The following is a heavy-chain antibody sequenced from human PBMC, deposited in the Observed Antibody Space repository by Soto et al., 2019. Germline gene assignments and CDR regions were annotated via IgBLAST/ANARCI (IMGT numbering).Heavy chain of an antibody. CDR2: ISYDGRNK. Sequence: QVQLVESGGGVVQPGRSLRLSFAASGFTFSSYAIHWVRQAPGKGLEWVALISYDGRNKYYADSVKGRFTISRDNSKNTLYLQMNSLRVEDTAVYYCARGYSSSSAAFDYWGQGTLVTVSS. D-gene: IGHD6-13*01. CDR1: GFTFSSYA. V-gene: IGHV3-30*04. J-gene: IGHJ4*02. CDR3: ARGYSSSSAAFDY.